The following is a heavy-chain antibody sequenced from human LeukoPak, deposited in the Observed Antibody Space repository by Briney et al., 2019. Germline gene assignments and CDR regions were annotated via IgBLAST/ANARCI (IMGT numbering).Heavy chain of an antibody. J-gene: IGHJ4*02. CDR2: IYYTVTT. D-gene: IGHD3-22*01. Sequence: SSETLSLTCTVSGGSISTFYWSWIGQPPGKGLEWFGYIYYTVTTTYTPSLRSRVAISIDTSKNQLYLRLNSVTAADAAVYYCARGRGDSRGISFDYWGQGTLVTVSS. CDR1: GGSISTFY. V-gene: IGHV4-59*01. CDR3: ARGRGDSRGISFDY.